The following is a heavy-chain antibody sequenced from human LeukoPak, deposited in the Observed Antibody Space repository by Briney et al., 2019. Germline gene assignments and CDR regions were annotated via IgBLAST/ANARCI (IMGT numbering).Heavy chain of an antibody. CDR3: ARGAGRVRYFDWLWDY. CDR1: GFTLSSYA. CDR2: ISYDGSNK. Sequence: PGGSLRLSCAASGFTLSSYAMHWVRQAPGKGLEWVAVISYDGSNKYYADSVKGRFTISRDNSKNTLYLQMNSLRAEDTAVYYCARGAGRVRYFDWLWDYWGQGTLVTVSS. V-gene: IGHV3-30-3*01. J-gene: IGHJ4*02. D-gene: IGHD3-9*01.